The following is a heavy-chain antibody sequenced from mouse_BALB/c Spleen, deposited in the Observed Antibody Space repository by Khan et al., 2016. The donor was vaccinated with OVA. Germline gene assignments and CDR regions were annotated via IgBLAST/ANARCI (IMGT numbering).Heavy chain of an antibody. CDR3: ARSNGNYWFGY. CDR1: GYTFTNYG. D-gene: IGHD2-1*01. CDR2: INTYTGEP. Sequence: QIQLVQSGPELKKPGETVKMSCKASGYTFTNYGMNWMKQAPGKGLKWMGWINTYTGEPTYADDFKGRFAFSLETSARTAYLQINTLKNEDTATYFCARSNGNYWFGYWGQGTLVTVSA. J-gene: IGHJ3*01. V-gene: IGHV9-3-1*01.